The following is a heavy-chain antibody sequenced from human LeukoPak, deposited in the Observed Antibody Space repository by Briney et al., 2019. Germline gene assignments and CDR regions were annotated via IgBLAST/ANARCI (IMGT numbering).Heavy chain of an antibody. CDR1: GGSFSDSY. V-gene: IGHV4-34*01. CDR2: IHHSGTT. J-gene: IGHJ6*03. D-gene: IGHD1-14*01. Sequence: SETLSLTCAVYGGSFSDSYWTWIRQRPGKGLEWIGEIHHSGTTNFNPSLQSRVSISVDTAKNQFFLRVASMTAADTALYYSARRRKVSGVRRINWARHENYFFYYIDVWGKGTSVSVSS. CDR3: ARRRKVSGVRRINWARHENYFFYYIDV.